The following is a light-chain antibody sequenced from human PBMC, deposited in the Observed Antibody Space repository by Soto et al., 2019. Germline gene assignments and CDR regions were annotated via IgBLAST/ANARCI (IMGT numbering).Light chain of an antibody. J-gene: IGLJ3*02. CDR2: RNN. CDR3: AAWDGSLSGVV. V-gene: IGLV1-47*01. CDR1: SSNIGSNY. Sequence: QSVLTQPPSASGTPGQRVTISCSGSSSNIGSNYVYWYQQLPGTAPKLLIYRNNQRPSGVPDRFSGSKSGTSASLAISGPRSEDEADYYCAAWDGSLSGVVFGGGTKLTVL.